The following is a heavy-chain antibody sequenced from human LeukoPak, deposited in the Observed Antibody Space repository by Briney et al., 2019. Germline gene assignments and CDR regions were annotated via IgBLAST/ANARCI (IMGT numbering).Heavy chain of an antibody. CDR3: ARDIAMTGTGNWFDP. J-gene: IGHJ5*02. CDR2: INPSGGST. CDR1: GYTFSSYY. Sequence: ASVKVSCKASGYTFSSYYMHWVRQAPGQGLEWIGIINPSGGSTNYAQHFQGRVTMTRDTSTSTVYMELSSLRSEDTAVYYCARDIAMTGTGNWFDPWGQGTLVTVSS. D-gene: IGHD6-19*01. V-gene: IGHV1-46*01.